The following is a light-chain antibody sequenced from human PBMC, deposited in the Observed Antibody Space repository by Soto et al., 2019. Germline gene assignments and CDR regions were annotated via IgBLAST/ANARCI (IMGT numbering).Light chain of an antibody. CDR1: SSDVGVYNY. V-gene: IGLV2-14*01. CDR3: SSYTSSYTLL. CDR2: AVS. J-gene: IGLJ2*01. Sequence: QSALTQPASVSGSPGQSITISCIGTSSDVGVYNYVSWYQQHPGKAPKLMIYAVSKRPSGVSNRFSGSKSGNTASLSISGLQAEDEADYYCSSYTSSYTLLFGGGTKLTVL.